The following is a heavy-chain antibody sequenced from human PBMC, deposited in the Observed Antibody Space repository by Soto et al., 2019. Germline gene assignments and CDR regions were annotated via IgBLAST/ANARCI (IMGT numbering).Heavy chain of an antibody. V-gene: IGHV3-53*01. CDR1: GFTVSSNY. D-gene: IGHD3-22*01. J-gene: IGHJ5*02. CDR3: AKDRGYYDSSGYYGWFDP. Sequence: TGGSLRLSCTASGFTVSSNYMSWVRQAPGKGLEWVSVIYSGGSTYYADSVKGRFTISRDNSKNTLYLQTNSLRAEDTAVYYCAKDRGYYDSSGYYGWFDPWGPGTLVTVSS. CDR2: IYSGGST.